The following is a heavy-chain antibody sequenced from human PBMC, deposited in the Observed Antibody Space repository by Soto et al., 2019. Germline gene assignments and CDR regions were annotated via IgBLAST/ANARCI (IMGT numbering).Heavy chain of an antibody. V-gene: IGHV4-34*01. CDR1: DWCCRVFY. Sequence: PSSTXSLTGCFSDWCCRVFYFILIRHPPGKGLECIGEINYSWFTNYNPSLKSRVTISRDTSTNQFSLKLTSATAADSAVYYCERAKVKVGHHLFEYRGQRTLV. CDR3: ERAKVKVGHHLFEY. J-gene: IGHJ4*02. D-gene: IGHD1-26*01. CDR2: INYSWFT.